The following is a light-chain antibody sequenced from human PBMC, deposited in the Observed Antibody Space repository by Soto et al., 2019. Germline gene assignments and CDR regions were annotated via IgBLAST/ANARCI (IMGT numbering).Light chain of an antibody. CDR2: DVT. CDR1: GNDVGGYNY. CDR3: CSYAGNYTYV. Sequence: QSALTQPRSVSGSPGQSVTISCTGTGNDVGGYNYVSWYQQNPGKAPKLMIHDVTKRPSGVPDRFSGSKSGNTASLTISGLQAEDEADYYCCSYAGNYTYVFGTGTKVTVL. J-gene: IGLJ1*01. V-gene: IGLV2-11*01.